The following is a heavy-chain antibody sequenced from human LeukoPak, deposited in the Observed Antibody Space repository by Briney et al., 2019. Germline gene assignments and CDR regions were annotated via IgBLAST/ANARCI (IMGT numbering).Heavy chain of an antibody. Sequence: GGSLRLSCAASGFTFSYHWMTWVRQAPGKGLEWVANIKNDGAVKNYVDSVKGRFTISRDNAKNSLYLQMNSLRAEDTAVYYCAKDSYSKGVFWGQGVLVTVSS. D-gene: IGHD6-13*01. J-gene: IGHJ4*02. CDR2: IKNDGAVK. CDR3: AKDSYSKGVF. CDR1: GFTFSYHW. V-gene: IGHV3-7*01.